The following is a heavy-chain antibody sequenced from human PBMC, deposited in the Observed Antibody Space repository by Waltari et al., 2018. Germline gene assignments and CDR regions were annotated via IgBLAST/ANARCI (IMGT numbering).Heavy chain of an antibody. CDR3: ATDAVAANADYYYYYMDV. Sequence: QVQLVQSGAEVKKPGASVKVSCKASGYTFTGYYMHWVRQAPGQGLEWMGRINPNSGGTNYAQKFQGRVTMTRDTSISTAYMELSRLRSDDTAVYYCATDAVAANADYYYYYMDVWGKGTTVTVSS. CDR2: INPNSGGT. J-gene: IGHJ6*03. D-gene: IGHD6-19*01. V-gene: IGHV1-2*06. CDR1: GYTFTGYY.